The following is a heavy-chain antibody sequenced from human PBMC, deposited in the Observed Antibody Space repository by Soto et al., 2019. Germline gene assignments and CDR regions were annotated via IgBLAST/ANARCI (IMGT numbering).Heavy chain of an antibody. CDR3: AREPATAKPEGVDF. D-gene: IGHD1-1*01. CDR2: INPNSGGT. Sequence: ASVKVSCKSSGYTFSDYYIHWVRQAPGQGLEWMGWINPNSGGTKYAPKFQGGVTMTRDTSITTAYMELSRLRSGDTAVYYCAREPATAKPEGVDFWGQGTLVTVSS. V-gene: IGHV1-2*02. J-gene: IGHJ4*02. CDR1: GYTFSDYY.